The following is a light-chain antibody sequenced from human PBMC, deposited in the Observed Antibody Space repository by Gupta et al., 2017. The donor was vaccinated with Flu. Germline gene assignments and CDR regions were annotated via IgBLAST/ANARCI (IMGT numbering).Light chain of an antibody. J-gene: IGKJ1*01. CDR2: AAS. CDR3: QQSYSYPQS. Sequence: DIQMTQSPSSLSASVGDRVTITCRASQSITTFLNLYQHKPGRAPKFLIYAASSLHTGVPSRFSGSGSGTDFTLTISNLQPEDFATYYCQQSYSYPQSFGQGTKVEIK. V-gene: IGKV1-39*01. CDR1: QSITTF.